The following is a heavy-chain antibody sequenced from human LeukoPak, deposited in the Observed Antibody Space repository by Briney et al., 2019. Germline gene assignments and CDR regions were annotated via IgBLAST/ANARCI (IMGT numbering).Heavy chain of an antibody. J-gene: IGHJ6*03. V-gene: IGHV3-7*01. D-gene: IGHD2-2*02. CDR2: IKQDGSEK. CDR1: GFTFSSYW. Sequence: GGSLRLSCAASGFTFSSYWMSWVRQAPGKGLEWVANIKQDGSEKYYVDSVKGRFTISRDNAKNSLYLQMNSLRAEDTAVYYCARDSATDPIYCYYYMDVWGKGTTVTVSS. CDR3: ARDSATDPIYCYYYMDV.